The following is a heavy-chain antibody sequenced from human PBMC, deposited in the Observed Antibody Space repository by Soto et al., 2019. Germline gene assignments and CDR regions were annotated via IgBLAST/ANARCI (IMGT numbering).Heavy chain of an antibody. D-gene: IGHD1-1*01. CDR2: IIPVFGTT. J-gene: IGHJ4*02. CDR1: GGTLNSYT. CDR3: SISNSDGRGDF. V-gene: IGHV1-69*01. Sequence: QVQLVQSGAEVKKPGSSVRVSCKASGGTLNSYTISWVRQAPGQGLEWMGGIIPVFGTTDYAQKFQGRVTITADQSTGTAYLDLFSLGSEDTAIYYCSISNSDGRGDFWGQGNLVTFSS.